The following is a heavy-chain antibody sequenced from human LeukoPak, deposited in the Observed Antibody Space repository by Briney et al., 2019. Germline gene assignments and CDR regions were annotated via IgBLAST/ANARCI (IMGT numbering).Heavy chain of an antibody. Sequence: GSLRLSCAASGFTFSSYAMSRVRQAPGKGLEWVSGISGSSGSTYYADSVKGRFTISRDNSKNTLNLQMNSLRAEDTAVYYCAKVFSYDSGGYYDYWGQGTLVTVSS. V-gene: IGHV3-23*01. CDR2: ISGSSGST. J-gene: IGHJ4*02. CDR1: GFTFSSYA. CDR3: AKVFSYDSGGYYDY. D-gene: IGHD3-22*01.